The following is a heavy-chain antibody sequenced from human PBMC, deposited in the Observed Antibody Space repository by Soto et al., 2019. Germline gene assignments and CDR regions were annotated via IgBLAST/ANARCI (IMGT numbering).Heavy chain of an antibody. CDR1: GGSISSGGYY. Sequence: QVQLQESGPGLVKPSQTLSLTCTVSGGSISSGGYYWSWIRQHPGKGLEWIGYIYYSGSTYYNPSLKSRVTISVDTSKHQFSLKLSSVTAADTAVYYCARGWTYDYGSAREAFDIWGQGTMVTVSS. CDR2: IYYSGST. V-gene: IGHV4-31*03. D-gene: IGHD3-10*01. CDR3: ARGWTYDYGSAREAFDI. J-gene: IGHJ3*02.